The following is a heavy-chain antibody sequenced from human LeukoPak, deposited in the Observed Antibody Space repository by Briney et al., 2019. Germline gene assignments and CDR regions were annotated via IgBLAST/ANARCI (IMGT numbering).Heavy chain of an antibody. CDR1: GFTFSSFS. CDR3: ARDTLWFGELLGPFDY. J-gene: IGHJ4*02. Sequence: PGGSLRLSCAASGFTFSSFSMNWVRQAPGKGLEWVSSISSSSSYIYYADSVKGRFTISRDNAKNSLYLQMNSLRAEDTAVYYCARDTLWFGELLGPFDYWGQGTLVTVSS. CDR2: ISSSSSYI. V-gene: IGHV3-21*01. D-gene: IGHD3-10*01.